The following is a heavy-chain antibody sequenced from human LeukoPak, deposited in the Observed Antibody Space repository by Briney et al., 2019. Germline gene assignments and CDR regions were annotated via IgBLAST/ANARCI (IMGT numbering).Heavy chain of an antibody. J-gene: IGHJ6*02. CDR1: GGTFRSYG. CDR3: ARGLYCSSSTSCYVYGMDV. Sequence: ASVKVSCKASGGTFRSYGLNWVRQAPGQGLEWMGGFIPILGTAKYAQKLQGRVTSPADESTGTGYMELSSLRYEDTAVYYCARGLYCSSSTSCYVYGMDVWGQGTTVTVSS. V-gene: IGHV1-69*01. CDR2: FIPILGTA. D-gene: IGHD2-2*01.